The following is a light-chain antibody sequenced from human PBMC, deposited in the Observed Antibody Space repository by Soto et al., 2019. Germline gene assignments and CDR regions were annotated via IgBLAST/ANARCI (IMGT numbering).Light chain of an antibody. CDR3: QQYGSSPPLT. CDR2: GAS. Sequence: EIVLTQSPGTLSLSPGERATLSCRASQSVSSSYLAGYQQKPGQAPRLLIYGASSRATGIPDRFSGSGSGTDFTLTISRLEPVDFAVYYCQQYGSSPPLTFGQGTRLEIK. CDR1: QSVSSSY. J-gene: IGKJ5*01. V-gene: IGKV3-20*01.